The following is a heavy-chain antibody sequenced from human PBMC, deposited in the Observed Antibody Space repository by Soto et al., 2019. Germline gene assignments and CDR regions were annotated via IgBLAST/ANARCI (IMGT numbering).Heavy chain of an antibody. D-gene: IGHD2-21*01. Sequence: SETLSLTCTVSGGSISSGGYYWSWIRQHPGKGLEWIGYIYYSGSTYYNPSLKSRVTISVDTSKNQFSLKLSSVTAADTAVYYCARLRELAYCGGDCLHFDYWGQGTLVTVSS. CDR3: ARLRELAYCGGDCLHFDY. J-gene: IGHJ4*02. V-gene: IGHV4-31*03. CDR1: GGSISSGGYY. CDR2: IYYSGST.